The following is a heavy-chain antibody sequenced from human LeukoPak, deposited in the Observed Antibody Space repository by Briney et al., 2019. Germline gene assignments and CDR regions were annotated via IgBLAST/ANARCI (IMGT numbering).Heavy chain of an antibody. J-gene: IGHJ3*02. Sequence: PSETLSLTCTVSGGSISSYYWSWIRHPAGKGLEWIGRIYTSGSTNYNPSLKSRVTMSVDTSKNQFSLKLSSVTAADTAVYYCARDPMSWWYGDPDAFDIWGQGTMVTVSS. CDR2: IYTSGST. CDR1: GGSISSYY. CDR3: ARDPMSWWYGDPDAFDI. V-gene: IGHV4-4*07. D-gene: IGHD2-15*01.